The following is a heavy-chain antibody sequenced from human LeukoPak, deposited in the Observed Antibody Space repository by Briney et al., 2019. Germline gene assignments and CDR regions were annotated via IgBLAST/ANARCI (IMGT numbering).Heavy chain of an antibody. D-gene: IGHD3-3*01. CDR3: ARAQRDYDFWSGSYYYGMDV. V-gene: IGHV4-31*03. CDR2: IYYSGST. CDR1: GGSISSGGYY. J-gene: IGHJ6*02. Sequence: SETLSLTCTVSGGSISSGGYYWSWIRQHPGTGLEWIGYIYYSGSTYYNPSLKSRVTISVDTSKNQFSLKLSSVTAADTAVYYCARAQRDYDFWSGSYYYGMDVWGQGTTVTVSS.